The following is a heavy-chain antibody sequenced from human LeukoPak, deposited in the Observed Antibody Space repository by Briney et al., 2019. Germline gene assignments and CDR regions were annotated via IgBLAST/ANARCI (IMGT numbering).Heavy chain of an antibody. Sequence: GASVKVSCKASGYTFTGYYMHWVRQAPGQGLEWMGWINPNSGGTNYAQKFQGRVTMTRDTSINTAYMELSRLRSDDTAVYYCARENVEMSTIFAYWGQGTLVTVSS. J-gene: IGHJ4*02. CDR1: GYTFTGYY. CDR3: ARENVEMSTIFAY. D-gene: IGHD3-3*01. V-gene: IGHV1-2*02. CDR2: INPNSGGT.